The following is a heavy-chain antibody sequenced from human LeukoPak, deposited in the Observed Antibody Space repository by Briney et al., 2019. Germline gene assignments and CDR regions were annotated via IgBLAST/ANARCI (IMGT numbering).Heavy chain of an antibody. CDR3: ARQRIVGATTPFGY. D-gene: IGHD1-26*01. CDR2: INHSGSA. Sequence: SETLSLTCAVYGGSFSGYYWSWIRQPPGKGLEWIGEINHSGSANYNPSLKSRVTVSVDTSKNQFSLKVSSVTAADTAVYYCARQRIVGATTPFGYWGQGTLVTVSS. J-gene: IGHJ4*02. V-gene: IGHV4-34*01. CDR1: GGSFSGYY.